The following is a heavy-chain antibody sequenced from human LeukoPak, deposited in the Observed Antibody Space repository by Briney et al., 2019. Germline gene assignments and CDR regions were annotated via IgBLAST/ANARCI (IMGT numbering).Heavy chain of an antibody. CDR1: GGSISSGDYY. CDR2: IYYSGST. J-gene: IGHJ4*02. D-gene: IGHD1-26*01. CDR3: ARDRGEYSGSYYYFDY. Sequence: SETLSLTCTVSGGSISSGDYYWSWIRQPPGKGLEWIGYIYYSGSTYYNPSLKSRVTISVGTSKNQFSLKLSSVTAADTAVYYCARDRGEYSGSYYYFDYWGQGTLVTVSS. V-gene: IGHV4-30-4*08.